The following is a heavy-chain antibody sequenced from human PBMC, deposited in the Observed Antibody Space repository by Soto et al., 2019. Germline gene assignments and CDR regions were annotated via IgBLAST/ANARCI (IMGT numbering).Heavy chain of an antibody. J-gene: IGHJ5*01. CDR3: ARLIGNSWFDS. CDR2: TYYRSKWYN. CDR1: GDSFST. V-gene: IGHV6-1*01. D-gene: IGHD2-8*01. Sequence: SQTLSLTCAISGDSFSTWDWIRQSPSRGLEWLGRTYYRSKWYNDYAVSVKGRITINPDTSNNQLSLQLNSVTPDDTAVYYCARLIGNSWFDSWGQGTLVTVSS.